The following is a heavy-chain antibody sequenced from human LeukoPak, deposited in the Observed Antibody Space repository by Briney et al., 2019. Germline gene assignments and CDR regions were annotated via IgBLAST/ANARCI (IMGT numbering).Heavy chain of an antibody. Sequence: GGSLRLSCAASGFTFSSYSMNWVRQAPGKGLEWVSSISSSSSYIYYADSVKGRFIISRDNAKNSLYLQMNSLRAEDTAVYYCATSRAYCGGDCYSDWYFDLWGRSTLVTVSS. CDR2: ISSSSSYI. V-gene: IGHV3-21*01. CDR3: ATSRAYCGGDCYSDWYFDL. J-gene: IGHJ2*01. CDR1: GFTFSSYS. D-gene: IGHD2-21*02.